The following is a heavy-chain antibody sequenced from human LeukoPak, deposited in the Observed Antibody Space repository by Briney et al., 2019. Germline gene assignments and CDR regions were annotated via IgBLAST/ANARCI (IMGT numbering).Heavy chain of an antibody. CDR1: GFTVSSNY. J-gene: IGHJ4*02. CDR2: IYSGGST. V-gene: IGHV3-66*01. Sequence: GGSLRLSCAASGFTVSSNYMSWVRQAPGKGLEWVSVIYSGGSTYYADSVKGRFTISRDNSKNTLYLQMNSLRAEDTAVYYCAKVSLRVVTASFDYWGQGTLVTVSS. D-gene: IGHD2-21*02. CDR3: AKVSLRVVTASFDY.